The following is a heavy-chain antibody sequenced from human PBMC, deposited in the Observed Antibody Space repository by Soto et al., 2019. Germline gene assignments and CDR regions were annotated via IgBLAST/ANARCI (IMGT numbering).Heavy chain of an antibody. CDR1: VGSFSGYY. V-gene: IGHV4-34*01. Sequence: PSETLSLTCAFYVGSFSGYYWSCIRQPPGKWLEWIGEINHSGSTNYNPSLKSRVTISVDTSKNQFSLKLSSVTAADTAVYYCARGGWEPGFDYWGQGTLVIVSS. CDR2: INHSGST. D-gene: IGHD1-26*01. J-gene: IGHJ4*02. CDR3: ARGGWEPGFDY.